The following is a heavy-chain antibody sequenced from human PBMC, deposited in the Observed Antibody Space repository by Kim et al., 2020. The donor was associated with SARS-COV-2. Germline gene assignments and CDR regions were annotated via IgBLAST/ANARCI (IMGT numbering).Heavy chain of an antibody. Sequence: GGSLRLSCAASGFTFSSYWVHWVRQAPGKGLVWVAHSNPDGSSTSCADSVKARCTISRDNAKNTLYLQMNSLRAEDTAVYYCARDLRTVTTDWYFDLWGRGTLVTVSS. CDR1: GFTFSSYW. V-gene: IGHV3-74*01. CDR2: SNPDGSST. D-gene: IGHD4-17*01. CDR3: ARDLRTVTTDWYFDL. J-gene: IGHJ2*01.